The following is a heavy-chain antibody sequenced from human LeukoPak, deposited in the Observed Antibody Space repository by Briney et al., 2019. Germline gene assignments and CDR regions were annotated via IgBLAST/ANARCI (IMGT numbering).Heavy chain of an antibody. CDR1: GFTFSSYE. CDR2: ISSSGSTI. CDR3: ARGRSVAVLGDYFDY. V-gene: IGHV3-48*03. Sequence: GGSLRLSCAASGFTFSSYEMNWVRQAPGKGLEWVSYISSSGSTIYYADSVKGRFTISRDNAKNSLYLQMNGLRAEDTAVYYCARGRSVAVLGDYFDYWGQGTLVTVSS. J-gene: IGHJ4*02. D-gene: IGHD6-19*01.